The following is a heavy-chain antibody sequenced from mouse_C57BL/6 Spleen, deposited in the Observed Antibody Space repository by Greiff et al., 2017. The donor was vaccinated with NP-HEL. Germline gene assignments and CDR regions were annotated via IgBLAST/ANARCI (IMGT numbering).Heavy chain of an antibody. CDR1: GYTFTDYN. CDR3: ARKWLLFYYFDY. J-gene: IGHJ2*01. Sequence: VQLQQSGPELVKPGASVKIPCKASGYTFTDYNMDWVKQSHGKSLEWIGDINPNNGGTIYNQKFKGKATLTVDKSSSTAYMELRSLTSEDTAVYYCARKWLLFYYFDYWGQGTTLTVSS. V-gene: IGHV1-18*01. D-gene: IGHD2-3*01. CDR2: INPNNGGT.